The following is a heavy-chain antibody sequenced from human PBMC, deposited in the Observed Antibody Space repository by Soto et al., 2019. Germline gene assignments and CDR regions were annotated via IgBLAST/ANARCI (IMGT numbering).Heavy chain of an antibody. J-gene: IGHJ5*02. CDR1: GGSVSSGSHC. Sequence: PSETLSLTCTVSGGSVSSGSHCWSCIRQPPGKELECSGNIYYSGSTKYNPSLKRRVTIAVDRSRNHFSLNLRSVTTADTALYYCARHTSYDFWSGYVGFDPWGQGTLVTVSS. D-gene: IGHD3-3*01. CDR3: ARHTSYDFWSGYVGFDP. V-gene: IGHV4-61*03. CDR2: IYYSGST.